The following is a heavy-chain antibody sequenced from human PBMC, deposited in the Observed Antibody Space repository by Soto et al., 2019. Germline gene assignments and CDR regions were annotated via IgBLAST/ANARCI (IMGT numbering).Heavy chain of an antibody. Sequence: SEPLCLTSTVSGGSIISYDWSWIRQPPGKGLEWIGYIYYSGSTNYNPSLKSRVTISVDTSKNQFSLKLSSVTAADTAVYYCARDLVGYDYGDYGGRHSGMAVWGKGTTVIVSS. D-gene: IGHD4-17*01. CDR3: ARDLVGYDYGDYGGRHSGMAV. CDR1: GGSIISYD. J-gene: IGHJ6*04. CDR2: IYYSGST. V-gene: IGHV4-59*01.